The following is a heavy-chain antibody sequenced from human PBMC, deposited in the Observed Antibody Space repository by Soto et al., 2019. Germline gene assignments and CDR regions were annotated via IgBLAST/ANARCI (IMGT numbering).Heavy chain of an antibody. V-gene: IGHV1-18*01. J-gene: IGHJ6*02. CDR1: GYTFTSYG. D-gene: IGHD1-1*01. CDR2: ISAYNGNT. Sequence: QVQLVQSGAEVKKPGASVKVSCKASGYTFTSYGISWVRQAPGQGLEWMGWISAYNGNTNYAQKLQGRVTMTTDTPTSTAHMELRSLRSDDTAMYYWAKDGALEENYYYYGMDVWGRGTTVTVSS. CDR3: AKDGALEENYYYYGMDV.